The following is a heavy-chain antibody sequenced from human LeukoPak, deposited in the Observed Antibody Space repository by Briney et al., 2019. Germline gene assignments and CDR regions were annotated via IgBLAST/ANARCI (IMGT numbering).Heavy chain of an antibody. CDR2: ISGSGGST. CDR3: AKEWISYGSGDAFDI. V-gene: IGHV3-23*01. D-gene: IGHD5-18*01. J-gene: IGHJ3*02. Sequence: PGGSLRLSCAASGITFSSYAMTWVRQAPGRGLEWVSAISGSGGSTYYADSVKGRFTISRDNSKNRLYLQMNSLRAEDTAVYFCAKEWISYGSGDAFDIWGQGTMVTVSS. CDR1: GITFSSYA.